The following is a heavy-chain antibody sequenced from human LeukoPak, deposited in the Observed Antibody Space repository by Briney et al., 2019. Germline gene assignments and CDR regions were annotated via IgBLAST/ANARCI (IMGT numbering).Heavy chain of an antibody. V-gene: IGHV3-74*01. Sequence: GGSLRLSCAASGFTFSSHWMHWVHQAPGKGLVWVSRIKSDGISTSYADSVKGRFTISRDNAKNTVHLQMNSLRAEDTTVYYCARDPLKRAFDIWGQGTMVTVSS. CDR2: IKSDGIST. J-gene: IGHJ3*02. CDR1: GFTFSSHW. CDR3: ARDPLKRAFDI.